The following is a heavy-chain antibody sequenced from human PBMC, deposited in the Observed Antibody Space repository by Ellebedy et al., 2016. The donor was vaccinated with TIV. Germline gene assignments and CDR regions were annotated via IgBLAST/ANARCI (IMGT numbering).Heavy chain of an antibody. CDR1: GFIISGDW. Sequence: GESLKIPCGAPGFIISGDWMSWVRQAPGKGLEWVAHINPDGSAEYYVDSVKGRFTISRDNAKRSLFLQMNSLRVDDTAVYYCVTWGQSYGRWGQGSLVTISS. CDR3: VTWGQSYGR. V-gene: IGHV3-7*03. J-gene: IGHJ4*02. CDR2: INPDGSAE. D-gene: IGHD3-16*01.